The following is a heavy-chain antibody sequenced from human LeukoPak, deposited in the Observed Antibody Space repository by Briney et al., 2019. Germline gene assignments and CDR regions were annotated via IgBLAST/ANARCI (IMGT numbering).Heavy chain of an antibody. D-gene: IGHD6-19*01. CDR3: AKSHSSGWYGLDY. V-gene: IGHV3-23*01. CDR1: GFTFSSYA. CDR2: ISGSGGST. Sequence: PGGSLRLSCAAPGFTFSSYAMSWVRQAPGKGLEWVSAISGSGGSTYYADSVKGRFTISRDNSKNTLYLQMNSLRAEDTAVYYCAKSHSSGWYGLDYWGQGTLVTVSS. J-gene: IGHJ4*02.